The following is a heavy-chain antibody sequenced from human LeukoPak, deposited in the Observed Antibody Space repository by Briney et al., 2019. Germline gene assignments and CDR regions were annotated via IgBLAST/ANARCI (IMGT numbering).Heavy chain of an antibody. J-gene: IGHJ4*02. CDR3: ARDAWYSGYDVANYFDY. Sequence: PGGSLRLSCAASGFTFSTYSMNWFRQAPGKGLEWVSSISATSTYTYYADSLKGRFIISRDNAKNSVYLQMNSLTAEDTAVYYCARDAWYSGYDVANYFDYWGQGTLVTVSS. V-gene: IGHV3-21*01. D-gene: IGHD5-12*01. CDR2: ISATSTYT. CDR1: GFTFSTYS.